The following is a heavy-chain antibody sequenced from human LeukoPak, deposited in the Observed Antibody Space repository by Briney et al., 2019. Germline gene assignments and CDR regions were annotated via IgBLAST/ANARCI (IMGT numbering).Heavy chain of an antibody. V-gene: IGHV4-39*07. Sequence: SETLSLTCTVSGGSISTSNYYWGWIRQPPGKGLEWIGSIYHSGSSYFYPSLESRVTISVDTSKNQFSLNLRSLTAADTAVYYCARSDYSYDPVEYWGQGSLVTVSS. J-gene: IGHJ4*02. CDR3: ARSDYSYDPVEY. D-gene: IGHD5-18*01. CDR2: IYHSGSS. CDR1: GGSISTSNYY.